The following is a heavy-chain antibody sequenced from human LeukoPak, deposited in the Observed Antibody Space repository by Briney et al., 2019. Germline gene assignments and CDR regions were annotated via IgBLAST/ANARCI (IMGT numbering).Heavy chain of an antibody. Sequence: SETLSLTCAVSGGPISSGGDSWSWIRQPPGKGLEWIGSIYHSGSTYYNPSLKSRVTISVDTSKNQFSLKLSSVTAADTAVYYCAREVRPYYDILTGYYKGGDFDYWGQGTLVTVSS. CDR2: IYHSGST. CDR1: GGPISSGGDS. V-gene: IGHV4-39*07. J-gene: IGHJ4*02. D-gene: IGHD3-9*01. CDR3: AREVRPYYDILTGYYKGGDFDY.